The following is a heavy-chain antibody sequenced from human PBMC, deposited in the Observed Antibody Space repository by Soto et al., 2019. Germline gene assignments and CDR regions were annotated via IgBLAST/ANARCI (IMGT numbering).Heavy chain of an antibody. CDR2: IYSSGSA. CDR3: ATIVGANDY. D-gene: IGHD1-26*01. CDR1: RASIYSYS. V-gene: IGHV4-4*07. J-gene: IGHJ4*02. Sequence: SETLSLTCTVSRASIYSYSWTWIRQPAGKGLQWIGHIYSSGSANYSPSLKSRVSMSVDSSKNQISLKLTSVTAADTAVYYCATIVGANDYWGQGTLVTVSS.